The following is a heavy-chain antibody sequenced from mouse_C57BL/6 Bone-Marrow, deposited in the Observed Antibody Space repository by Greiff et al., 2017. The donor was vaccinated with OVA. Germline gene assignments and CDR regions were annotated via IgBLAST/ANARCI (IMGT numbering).Heavy chain of an antibody. CDR2: IYPGDGDT. D-gene: IGHD1-1*01. J-gene: IGHJ3*01. Sequence: QVQLKESGAELVKPGASVKISCKASGYAFSSYWMNWVKQRPGKGLEWIGQIYPGDGDTNYNGKFKGKATLTADKSSSTAYMQLSSLTSEDSAVYFCAREAYYTEAWFAYWGQGTLVTVSA. CDR1: GYAFSSYW. CDR3: AREAYYTEAWFAY. V-gene: IGHV1-80*01.